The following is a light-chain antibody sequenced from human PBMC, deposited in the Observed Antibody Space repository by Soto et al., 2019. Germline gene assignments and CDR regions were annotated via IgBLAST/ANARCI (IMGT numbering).Light chain of an antibody. CDR1: QIVTSS. Sequence: EIVLTQSPATLSLSPGTGATLSCRASQIVTSSLAWYQQRPGQAPRLLIYDTFTRATGIPARFSPKGAGTDFTLTISSLEPEDSAVYFCQLRSDWPPTYSVGQGTKLE. CDR2: DTF. V-gene: IGKV3-11*01. J-gene: IGKJ2*01. CDR3: QLRSDWPPTYS.